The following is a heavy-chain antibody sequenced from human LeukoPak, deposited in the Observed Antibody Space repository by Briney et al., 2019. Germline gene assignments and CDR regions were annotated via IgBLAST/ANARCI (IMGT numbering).Heavy chain of an antibody. D-gene: IGHD2-21*02. CDR2: INPDTGVT. Sequence: ASVKVSCKTSEHNFTIYHIHWVRQAPGQGLEWMAWINPDTGVTKYAQDLQGRVTVARDTSLTTTYMELSTLTSDDTAVYYCALVTSGNWWFDPWGPGTLVTVSS. CDR1: EHNFTIYH. CDR3: ALVTSGNWWFDP. J-gene: IGHJ5*02. V-gene: IGHV1-2*02.